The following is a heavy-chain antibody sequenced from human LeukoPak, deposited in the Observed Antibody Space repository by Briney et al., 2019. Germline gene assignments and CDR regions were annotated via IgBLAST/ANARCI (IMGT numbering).Heavy chain of an antibody. D-gene: IGHD4-17*01. CDR2: INSDGSST. CDR3: ARDFYGDFDY. J-gene: IGHJ4*02. V-gene: IGHV3-74*01. CDR1: GLTFSSYW. Sequence: GGSLRLSCAASGLTFSSYWMHWVRQAPGQGLVWASRINSDGSSTSYADSVKGRFTISRDNAKNTLYLQMDVLRAEDTAVYYCARDFYGDFDYWGQGTLVTVSS.